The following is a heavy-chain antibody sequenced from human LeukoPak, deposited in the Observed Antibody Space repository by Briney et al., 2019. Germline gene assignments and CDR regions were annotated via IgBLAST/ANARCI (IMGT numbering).Heavy chain of an antibody. Sequence: SETLSLTCTVSGGAINNYYWSWLRQPPGKGLEWIGFIHSSGTTDYSPSLRSRVTISLDTSKTQFSLELRSVTAADTAVYYCARPAGDFYGYALHLWGQGAMVTVSS. V-gene: IGHV4-4*09. D-gene: IGHD4-17*01. J-gene: IGHJ3*01. CDR2: IHSSGTT. CDR3: ARPAGDFYGYALHL. CDR1: GGAINNYY.